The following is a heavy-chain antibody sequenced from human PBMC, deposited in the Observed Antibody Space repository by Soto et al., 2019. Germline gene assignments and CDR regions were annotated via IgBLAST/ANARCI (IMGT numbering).Heavy chain of an antibody. Sequence: SETLSLTCTVSGGPISRYYWRWIRQPPGKGLEWFGYFYYGAGSIYNPTLRSRVTISVETSKHLFSLTLSSVTAADTAVYYWARAGGRCVRSWLDRWGQGPLVIVSS. CDR1: GGPISRYY. D-gene: IGHD2-15*01. CDR3: ARAGGRCVRSWLDR. J-gene: IGHJ5*02. CDR2: FYYGAGS. V-gene: IGHV4-59*01.